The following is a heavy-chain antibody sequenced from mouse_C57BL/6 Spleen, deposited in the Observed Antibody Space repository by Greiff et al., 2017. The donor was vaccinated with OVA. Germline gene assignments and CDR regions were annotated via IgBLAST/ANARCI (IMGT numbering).Heavy chain of an antibody. Sequence: VKLMESGAELVRPGASVTLSCKASGYTFTDYEMHWVKQTPVHGLEWIGAIDPETGGTAYNQKFKGKAILTADKSSSTAYMELRSLTSEDSAVYYCTKGFDYDGTWFSYWGQGTLVTVSA. D-gene: IGHD2-4*01. CDR2: IDPETGGT. J-gene: IGHJ3*01. CDR1: GYTFTDYE. V-gene: IGHV1-15*01. CDR3: TKGFDYDGTWFSY.